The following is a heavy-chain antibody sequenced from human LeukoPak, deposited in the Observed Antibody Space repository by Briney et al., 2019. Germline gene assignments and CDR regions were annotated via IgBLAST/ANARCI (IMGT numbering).Heavy chain of an antibody. D-gene: IGHD5-12*01. V-gene: IGHV4-34*01. CDR3: ARGRPPIVATKCWFDP. J-gene: IGHJ5*02. Sequence: PGGSLRLSCAASGFTFDDYGMSWIRQPPGKGLEWIGEINHSGSTNYNPSLKSRVTISVDTSKNQFSLKLSSVTAADTAVYYCARGRPPIVATKCWFDPWGQGTLVTVSS. CDR1: GFTFDDYG. CDR2: INHSGST.